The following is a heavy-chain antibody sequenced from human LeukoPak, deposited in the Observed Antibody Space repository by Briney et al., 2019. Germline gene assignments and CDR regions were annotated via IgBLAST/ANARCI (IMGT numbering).Heavy chain of an antibody. V-gene: IGHV3-21*01. D-gene: IGHD3-22*01. CDR3: ARSIPSYYYDSSGPFDY. CDR2: ISSSSSYI. CDR1: GFTVSSHY. Sequence: GGSLRLSCAASGFTVSSHYMSWVRQAPGKGLEWVSSISSSSSYIYYADSVKGRFTISRDSAKNSLYLQMNSLRAEDTAVYHCARSIPSYYYDSSGPFDYWGQGTLVTVSS. J-gene: IGHJ4*02.